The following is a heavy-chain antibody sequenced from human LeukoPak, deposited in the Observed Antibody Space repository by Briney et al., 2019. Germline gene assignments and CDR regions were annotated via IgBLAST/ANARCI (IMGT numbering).Heavy chain of an antibody. CDR3: AKDVGELRYFDWFSGPYYFDY. CDR2: ISGSGGST. J-gene: IGHJ4*02. V-gene: IGHV3-23*01. D-gene: IGHD3-9*01. CDR1: GFTFSSYA. Sequence: GGSLRLSCAASGFTFSSYAMSWVRQAPGKGLEWVSAISGSGGSTYYADSVKGRFTISRDNSKNTLYLQMNSLRAEDTAVYYCAKDVGELRYFDWFSGPYYFDYWGQGTLVTVSS.